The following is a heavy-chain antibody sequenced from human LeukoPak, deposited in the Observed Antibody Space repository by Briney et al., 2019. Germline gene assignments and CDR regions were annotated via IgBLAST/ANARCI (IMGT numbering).Heavy chain of an antibody. J-gene: IGHJ4*02. D-gene: IGHD6-6*01. CDR2: IRYDGSNK. Sequence: GGSLRLSCVASGFTFSSYGIHWVRQAPGKGLEWVAFIRYDGSNKYYADSVKGRFTISRDNSKNTLYLQMNSLRAEDTAVYYCAKDGAVGYSSSSGDYFDYWGQGTLVTVSS. CDR1: GFTFSSYG. V-gene: IGHV3-30*02. CDR3: AKDGAVGYSSSSGDYFDY.